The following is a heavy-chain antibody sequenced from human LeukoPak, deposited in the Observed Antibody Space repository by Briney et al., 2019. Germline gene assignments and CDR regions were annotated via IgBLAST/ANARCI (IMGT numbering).Heavy chain of an antibody. Sequence: ASVKVSCTASGYTFTNYYVHWVRQAPGQGLEWMGMTNPSGGATSHAQKFQGRVTMTRDTSTSTVYMELSSLRSEDTALYYCARGYDFDYWGQGTLVTVSS. CDR1: GYTFTNYY. J-gene: IGHJ4*02. V-gene: IGHV1-46*01. D-gene: IGHD3-3*01. CDR2: TNPSGGAT. CDR3: ARGYDFDY.